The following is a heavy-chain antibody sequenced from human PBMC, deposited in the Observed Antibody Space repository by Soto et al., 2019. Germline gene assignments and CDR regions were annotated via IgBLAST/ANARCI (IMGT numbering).Heavy chain of an antibody. Sequence: EVQLLESGGGLVQPGGSLRLSCAASGFTFSSYTMSWAPPAPGNGLEWVSAISGSGGSTWYADSVKGRFTISRDNSKKTLYLQMTSPKADDTAAFSCAKDLAAVPGTCDGFDHWGQGTLVTVSS. D-gene: IGHD6-19*01. CDR1: GFTFSSYT. J-gene: IGHJ4*02. V-gene: IGHV3-23*01. CDR3: AKDLAAVPGTCDGFDH. CDR2: ISGSGGST.